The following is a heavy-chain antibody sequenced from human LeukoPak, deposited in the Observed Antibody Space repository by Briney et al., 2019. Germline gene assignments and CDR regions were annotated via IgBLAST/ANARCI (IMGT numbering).Heavy chain of an antibody. CDR3: ARGHGSSASNY. D-gene: IGHD3-10*01. J-gene: IGHJ4*02. V-gene: IGHV1-8*01. CDR1: GYIFTSYD. CDR2: INPENGDT. Sequence: ASVKASCKASGYIFTSYDITWVRQATGQGLEWRGFINPENGDTGYAQKFQGRITITRDTSISTVYMELSSLTSEDTAVYFCARGHGSSASNYWGQGSLVTVSS.